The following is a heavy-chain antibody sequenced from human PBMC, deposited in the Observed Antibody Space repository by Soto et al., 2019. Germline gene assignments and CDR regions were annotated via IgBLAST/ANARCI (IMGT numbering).Heavy chain of an antibody. J-gene: IGHJ4*02. CDR1: GGSISSGGYY. CDR3: VRYNWPLFDF. D-gene: IGHD1-20*01. V-gene: IGHV4-34*12. CDR2: IIHSGGT. Sequence: SETLSLTCTVSGGSISSGGYYWSWIRQHPGKEMEWIGEIIHSGGTNYNPSLKGRVTISVDTSRNQFSLKLNSVTAADTAVYSCVRYNWPLFDFWGQGALVTVSS.